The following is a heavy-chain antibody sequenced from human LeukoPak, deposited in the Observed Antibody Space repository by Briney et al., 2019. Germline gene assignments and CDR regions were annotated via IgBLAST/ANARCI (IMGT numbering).Heavy chain of an antibody. D-gene: IGHD5-12*01. CDR1: GFTFSNFA. J-gene: IGHJ4*02. Sequence: PGGSLRLSCTVSGFTFSNFAMSWVRQAPGMGLEWVSAISASGKTFYADPVKGRFTISRDNSKNTLYLQMHSLKGVDTAVYYCAKDLQGYDADYWGQGTLVTVSS. V-gene: IGHV3-23*01. CDR2: ISASGKT. CDR3: AKDLQGYDADY.